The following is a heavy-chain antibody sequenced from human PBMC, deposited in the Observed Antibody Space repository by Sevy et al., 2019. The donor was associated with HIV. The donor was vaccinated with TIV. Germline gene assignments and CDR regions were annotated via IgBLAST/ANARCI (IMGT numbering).Heavy chain of an antibody. D-gene: IGHD1-1*01. Sequence: GGSLRLSCTASGFTCGDYCMSWVRQAPGNGLEWVAFLKSKAYGGTVDHAASVKGRFTISRDDSKSIAYLQMNDLNTGDTGVYYCTRWKGAKSIFDYWGKVALVTVS. CDR2: LKSKAYGGTV. CDR1: GFTCGDYC. J-gene: IGHJ4*02. V-gene: IGHV3-49*04. CDR3: TRWKGAKSIFDY.